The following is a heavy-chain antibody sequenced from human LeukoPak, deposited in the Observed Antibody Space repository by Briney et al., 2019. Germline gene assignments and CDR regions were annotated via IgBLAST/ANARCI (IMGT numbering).Heavy chain of an antibody. D-gene: IGHD4-23*01. V-gene: IGHV4-38-2*02. Sequence: SETLSLTCIVSGYSISSGFYWGWIRQPPGKGLEWIGSIYHSGRTYYNPSLKSRVTISVDTSKNQFSLMLSSVTAADTAVYYCARDGRPPTQTTVVIRSPNWYFDLWGRGTLVTVSS. CDR2: IYHSGRT. CDR1: GYSISSGFY. CDR3: ARDGRPPTQTTVVIRSPNWYFDL. J-gene: IGHJ2*01.